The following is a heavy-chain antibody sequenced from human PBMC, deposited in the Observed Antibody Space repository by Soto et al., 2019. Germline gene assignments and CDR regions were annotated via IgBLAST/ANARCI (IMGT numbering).Heavy chain of an antibody. CDR2: ISAGNGNT. V-gene: IGHV1-3*01. CDR3: ARAEDTAMVV. CDR1: GYTFTSYA. D-gene: IGHD5-18*01. Sequence: QVQLVQSGAEVKKPGASVKVSCKASGYTFTSYAMHWVRQAPGQRLEWMGWISAGNGNTKYSQKFQGRVTITRDTSASTAYMELSSLRSEDTAVYYCARAEDTAMVVWGQGTLVTVSS. J-gene: IGHJ4*02.